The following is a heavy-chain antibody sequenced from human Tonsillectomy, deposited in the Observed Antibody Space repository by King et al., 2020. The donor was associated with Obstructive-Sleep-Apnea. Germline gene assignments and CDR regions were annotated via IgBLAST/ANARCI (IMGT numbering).Heavy chain of an antibody. CDR1: GVSISSYY. J-gene: IGHJ4*02. CDR3: ARATRGGTLDY. V-gene: IGHV4-59*01. Sequence: QLQESGPGLVKPSETLSLTCTVSGVSISSYYWSWIRQPPGKGLEWIGYIYYSGSTNYNPSLKSRVTISVDTSKNQFSLKLSAVTAADTAVYYCARATRGGTLDYWGQGTLVTVSS. D-gene: IGHD3-16*01. CDR2: IYYSGST.